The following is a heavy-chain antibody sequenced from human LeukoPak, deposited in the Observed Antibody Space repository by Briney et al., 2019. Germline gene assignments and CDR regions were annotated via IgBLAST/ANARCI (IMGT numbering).Heavy chain of an antibody. J-gene: IGHJ4*02. CDR1: GFTFTTYG. CDR2: IWNDGSYK. Sequence: PGGSLRLSCAASGFTFTTYGMHWVRQAPGKGLEWVAVIWNDGSYKHYADSVKGRFTISRDDSKNAIYLQMNSLRAEDTAVNYCARDLWQQMIQGYDYWGQGTLVTVSS. D-gene: IGHD6-13*01. CDR3: ARDLWQQMIQGYDY. V-gene: IGHV3-33*01.